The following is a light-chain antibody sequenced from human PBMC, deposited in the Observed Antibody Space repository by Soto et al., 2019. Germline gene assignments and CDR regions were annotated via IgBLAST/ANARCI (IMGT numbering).Light chain of an antibody. CDR2: DNS. V-gene: IGLV1-51*02. CDR1: SSNRGSND. J-gene: IGLJ1*01. CDR3: GPWGSSILGL. Sequence: QSVLTQPVSVSVAPGQTVTVSCYGNSSNRGSNDVSCGHQLPGKAPKLLIYDNSRRPSGIPVRFSGSKSGTSATLGISGLRAGDEGDYYCGPWGSSILGLFGTGTQLTVL.